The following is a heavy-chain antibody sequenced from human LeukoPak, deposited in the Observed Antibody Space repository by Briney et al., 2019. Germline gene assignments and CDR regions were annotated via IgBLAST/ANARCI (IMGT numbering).Heavy chain of an antibody. CDR1: GYTFTSYG. V-gene: IGHV1-18*01. D-gene: IGHD5-18*01. Sequence: ASVKVSCKASGYTFTSYGISWVRQAPGQGLEGMGWISAYNGNTNYAQKLQGRVTMTTDTSTSTAYMELRSLRSDDTAVYYCARAPLHPGGYSYVSGFDPWGQGTLVTVSS. J-gene: IGHJ5*02. CDR3: ARAPLHPGGYSYVSGFDP. CDR2: ISAYNGNT.